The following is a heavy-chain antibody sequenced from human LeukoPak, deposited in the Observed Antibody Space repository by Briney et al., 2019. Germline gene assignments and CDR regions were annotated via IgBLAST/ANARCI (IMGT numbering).Heavy chain of an antibody. CDR1: GYTFTSYG. Sequence: ASVKVSCKASGYTFTSYGISWVRQAPGQGREGMGWISAYNGNTNYAQKLQGRVTMTRDTSTSTAYMELRSLRSDDTAVYYCARASGVEPWLLFENWFDPWGQGTLVTVSS. J-gene: IGHJ5*02. D-gene: IGHD6-19*01. V-gene: IGHV1-18*01. CDR3: ARASGVEPWLLFENWFDP. CDR2: ISAYNGNT.